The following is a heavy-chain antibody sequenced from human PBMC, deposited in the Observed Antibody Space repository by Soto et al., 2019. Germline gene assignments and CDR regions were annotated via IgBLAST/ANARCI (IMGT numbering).Heavy chain of an antibody. CDR3: ARAGDDCSTTSCYMLDY. Sequence: ASVKVSCKASGYTFTTYAIHWVRQAPGQRLEWMGWINAGNGNTKYSQNFQDRVTITRDTSATTAYMELSSLTSEDTAVYYCARAGDDCSTTSCYMLDYWGQGTLVTVSS. J-gene: IGHJ4*02. CDR2: INAGNGNT. V-gene: IGHV1-3*01. CDR1: GYTFTTYA. D-gene: IGHD2-2*02.